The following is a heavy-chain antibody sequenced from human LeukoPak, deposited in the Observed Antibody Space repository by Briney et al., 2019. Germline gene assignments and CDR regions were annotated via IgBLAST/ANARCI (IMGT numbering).Heavy chain of an antibody. Sequence: PSETLSLTCTVSGGSISSYYWGWIRQPAGKGLEWIGRIYTSGSTNYNPSLKSRVTMSVDTSKNQFSLKLSSVTAADTAVYYCARLTLGYCSGGSCSYFDYWGQGTLVTVSS. J-gene: IGHJ4*02. D-gene: IGHD2-15*01. V-gene: IGHV4-4*07. CDR1: GGSISSYY. CDR3: ARLTLGYCSGGSCSYFDY. CDR2: IYTSGST.